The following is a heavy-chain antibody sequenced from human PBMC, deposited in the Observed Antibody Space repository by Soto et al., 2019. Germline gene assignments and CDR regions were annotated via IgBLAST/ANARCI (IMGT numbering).Heavy chain of an antibody. V-gene: IGHV5-10-1*01. CDR2: IDVSDSYT. J-gene: IGHJ3*01. CDR1: GNSFSNYW. CDR3: AKRRVGDAFDV. D-gene: IGHD1-26*01. Sequence: GESLKISCKGSGNSFSNYWINWVRQVPGKGLEWMGRIDVSDSYTNYSPPFQGHVTISADKSISTVYLQWNSLKAADTAVYFCAKRRVGDAFDVWGQGTKVTVSS.